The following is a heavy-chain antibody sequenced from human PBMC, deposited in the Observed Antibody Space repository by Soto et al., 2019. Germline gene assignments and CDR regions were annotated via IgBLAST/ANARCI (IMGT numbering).Heavy chain of an antibody. V-gene: IGHV1-2*02. CDR3: ARGLIRDGVDY. CDR1: GYTFTGYY. D-gene: IGHD2-8*01. Sequence: ASLKVSCEASGYTFTGYYMHWVRQAPGQGLEWMGWINPNSGGTNYAQKFQGRVTMTRDTSISTAYMELSRLRSDDTAVYYCARGLIRDGVDYWGQGTLVNVSS. J-gene: IGHJ4*02. CDR2: INPNSGGT.